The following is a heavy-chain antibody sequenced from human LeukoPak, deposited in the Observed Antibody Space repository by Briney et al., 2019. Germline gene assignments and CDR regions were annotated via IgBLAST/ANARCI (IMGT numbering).Heavy chain of an antibody. CDR1: GYTFTGYY. Sequence: ASVKVSCKASGYTFTGYYMHWVRQAPGQGLEWMGWINPNSGGTNYAQKVQGRVTMTRDTSISTAYMELSRPRSDDTAVYYCARRASYCSSTSCYYPFDYWGQGTLVTVSS. D-gene: IGHD2-2*01. CDR3: ARRASYCSSTSCYYPFDY. V-gene: IGHV1-2*02. J-gene: IGHJ4*02. CDR2: INPNSGGT.